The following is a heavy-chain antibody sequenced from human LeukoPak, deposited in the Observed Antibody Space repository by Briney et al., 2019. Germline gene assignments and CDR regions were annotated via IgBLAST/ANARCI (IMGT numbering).Heavy chain of an antibody. CDR3: ARQHDSYYYYYVDV. Sequence: KPSETLSLTCDVSGYSITNGYYWVWLRQPPGKGLEWIGSLYHSDSIYYNPSLKSRVTMSVDPSKNQFSLRLSFVTAADTAVYYCARQHDSYYYYYVDVWGKGTTVTVSS. CDR2: LYHSDSI. J-gene: IGHJ6*03. D-gene: IGHD3-3*01. CDR1: GYSITNGYY. V-gene: IGHV4-38-2*01.